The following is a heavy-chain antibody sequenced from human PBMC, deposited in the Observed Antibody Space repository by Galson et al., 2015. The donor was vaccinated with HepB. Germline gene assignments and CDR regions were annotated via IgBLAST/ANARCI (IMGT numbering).Heavy chain of an antibody. CDR1: GFTFSNAW. J-gene: IGHJ6*02. Sequence: SLRLSCAASGFTFSNAWMNWVRQAPGKGLEWVGRIKSKTDGGTTDYAAPVKGRFTISRDDSKNTLYLQMNSLKTEDTAVYYCTTDIRVGWINPYGMDVWGQGTTVTVSS. V-gene: IGHV3-15*07. D-gene: IGHD5-12*01. CDR2: IKSKTDGGTT. CDR3: TTDIRVGWINPYGMDV.